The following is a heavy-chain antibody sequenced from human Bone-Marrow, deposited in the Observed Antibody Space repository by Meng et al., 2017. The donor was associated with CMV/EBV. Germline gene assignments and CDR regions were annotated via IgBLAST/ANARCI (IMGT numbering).Heavy chain of an antibody. J-gene: IGHJ6*02. CDR1: GYTFTGYY. V-gene: IGHV1-2*02. CDR2: INPKSGGT. D-gene: IGHD1-14*01. Sequence: ASVKVSCKASGYTFTGYYMHWVRQAPGQGLEWMGWINPKSGGTNYAQKFQGRVTMTRGTSISTAYMELSRLRSEDTAVYYCASAPENYYYGMDVWGQGTTVTVSS. CDR3: ASAPENYYYGMDV.